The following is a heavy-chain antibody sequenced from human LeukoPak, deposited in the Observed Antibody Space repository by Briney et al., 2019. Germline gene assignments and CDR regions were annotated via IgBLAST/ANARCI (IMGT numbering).Heavy chain of an antibody. CDR3: AQDVAPSGYGMDV. CDR2: ISGSGGST. V-gene: IGHV3-23*01. Sequence: GGSLRLSGEASGLGISSYAMRWVRQAKGKELEWVSAISGSGGSTYYTDSVKGRFTISRDNSKNTLYLQMNSLRAEDTAVYYCAQDVAPSGYGMDVWGQGTTVTVSS. J-gene: IGHJ6*02. CDR1: GLGISSYA. D-gene: IGHD2-21*01.